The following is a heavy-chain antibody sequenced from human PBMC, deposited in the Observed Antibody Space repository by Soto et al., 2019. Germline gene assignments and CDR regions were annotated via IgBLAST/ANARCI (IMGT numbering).Heavy chain of an antibody. Sequence: SQTLSLTCVISGDSVSSIRDNTGWNWIRQSPSRGLEWLGRTYYRSKWYINYAVSVKSRITVNPDTSKNQFSLQLNSVTPEDTAVYYCARGSWDDVTGHYYMDVWGKGTTVTVSS. CDR2: TYYRSKWYI. CDR3: ARGSWDDVTGHYYMDV. D-gene: IGHD1-1*01. J-gene: IGHJ6*03. CDR1: GDSVSSIRDNTG. V-gene: IGHV6-1*01.